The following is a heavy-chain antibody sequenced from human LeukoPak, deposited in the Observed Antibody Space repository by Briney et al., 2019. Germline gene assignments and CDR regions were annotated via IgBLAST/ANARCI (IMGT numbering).Heavy chain of an antibody. D-gene: IGHD2-2*01. CDR1: GGSISIYY. V-gene: IGHV4-4*07. CDR2: IYTSGST. J-gene: IGHJ3*02. Sequence: SETLSLTYTVSGGSISIYYWSWIRQPAGKGLEWIGRIYTSGSTNYNPSLKSRVTMSVDTSKNQFSLKLSSVTAADTAVYYCARDRKFVVVVPAASDAFDIWGQGTMVTVSS. CDR3: ARDRKFVVVVPAASDAFDI.